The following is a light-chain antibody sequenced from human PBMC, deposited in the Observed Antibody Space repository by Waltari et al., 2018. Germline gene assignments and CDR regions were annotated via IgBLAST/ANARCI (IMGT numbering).Light chain of an antibody. V-gene: IGLV3-9*01. CDR3: QVWDNDSDLV. CDR1: YIGNKI. CDR2: RDN. J-gene: IGLJ2*01. Sequence: SYDLTQSLSVSVALGQTAKITCGGDYIGNKILHWYRQTPGQAPLLVLYRDNNRPSGIPERFSGSNSGNTATLTISSAQAEDEAVYYCQVWDNDSDLVFGGGTRLTVL.